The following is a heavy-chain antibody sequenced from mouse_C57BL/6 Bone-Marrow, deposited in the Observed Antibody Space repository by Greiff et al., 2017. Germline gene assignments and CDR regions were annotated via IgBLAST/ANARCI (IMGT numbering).Heavy chain of an antibody. V-gene: IGHV14-4*01. J-gene: IGHJ3*01. CDR1: GFNIKDDY. CDR2: IDPENGDT. CDR3: TTDDYDGFAY. Sequence: VQLQQSGAELVRPGASVKLSCTASGFNIKDDYMHWVKQRPEQGLEWIGWIDPENGDTEYASKFQGQATITADTSSNTAYLQLSSLTSEDTAVYYCTTDDYDGFAYWGQGTLVTVSA. D-gene: IGHD2-4*01.